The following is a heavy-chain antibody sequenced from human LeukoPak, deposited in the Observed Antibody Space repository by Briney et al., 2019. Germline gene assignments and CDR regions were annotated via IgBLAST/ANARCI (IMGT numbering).Heavy chain of an antibody. J-gene: IGHJ3*02. CDR1: GYTFTSYD. CDR2: TNPNSGNT. D-gene: IGHD3-9*01. Sequence: ASVKVSCKASGYTFTSYDINWVRQATGQGLEWMGWTNPNSGNTGYAQKFQGRVTMTRNTSISTAYMELSSLRSEDTAVYYCAMASRHFDWPDAFDIWGQGTMVTVSS. V-gene: IGHV1-8*01. CDR3: AMASRHFDWPDAFDI.